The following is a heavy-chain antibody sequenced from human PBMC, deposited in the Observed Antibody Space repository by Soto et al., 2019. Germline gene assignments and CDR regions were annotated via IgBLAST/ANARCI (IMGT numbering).Heavy chain of an antibody. CDR1: GYSFTSYW. CDR2: IYPGDSDT. CDR3: AKATYYYDSSGYYPMIYYYGMDV. J-gene: IGHJ6*02. V-gene: IGHV5-51*01. Sequence: PGESLKICCRGSGYSFTSYWIGWVRQMPGKGLEWMGIIYPGDSDTRYSPSFQGQVTISADKSISTAYLQWSSLKASDTAMYYCAKATYYYDSSGYYPMIYYYGMDVWGQGTTVTVSS. D-gene: IGHD3-22*01.